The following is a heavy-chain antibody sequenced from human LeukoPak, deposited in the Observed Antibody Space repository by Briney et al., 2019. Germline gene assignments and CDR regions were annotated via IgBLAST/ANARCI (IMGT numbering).Heavy chain of an antibody. D-gene: IGHD3-22*01. CDR1: GGTFSSYA. CDR3: ASFLKLGSGYYWEYFQH. V-gene: IGHV1-69*13. CDR2: IIPIFGTA. J-gene: IGHJ1*01. Sequence: GASVKVSCKASGGTFSSYAISWVRQAPGQGLEWMGGIIPIFGTANYAQKFQGRVTITADESTSTAYMELSSLRSEDTAVYYCASFLKLGSGYYWEYFQHWGQGTLVTVSS.